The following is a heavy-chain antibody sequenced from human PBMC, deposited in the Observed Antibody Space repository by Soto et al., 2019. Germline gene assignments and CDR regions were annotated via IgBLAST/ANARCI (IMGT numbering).Heavy chain of an antibody. D-gene: IGHD4-17*01. CDR3: ARGGDYYLDS. Sequence: PSESLSLTCAVSGDSITSGGFSWSWIRQPPGKGLEWIGYIFQSGSTYYNSSLKSRVTISIDRSKNHFSLKLTSVTAADTAVYYCARGGDYYLDSWGQGTLVTVSS. CDR1: GDSITSGGFS. J-gene: IGHJ4*02. V-gene: IGHV4-30-2*01. CDR2: IFQSGST.